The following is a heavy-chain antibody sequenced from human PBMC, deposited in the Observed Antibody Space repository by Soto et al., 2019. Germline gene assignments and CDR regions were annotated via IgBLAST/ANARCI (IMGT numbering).Heavy chain of an antibody. V-gene: IGHV3-21*01. D-gene: IGHD6-19*01. CDR3: ARDRSADRFVQYFQH. CDR1: GFIFTSYS. J-gene: IGHJ1*01. Sequence: EVQLVESGGGLVKRGGSLRLSCATSGFIFTSYSMVWVRLAPGKGLEWVASISSGSDSIFYSDSVKGRFTVSRDNAKNSVFLHMKNLRADDTAVYFCARDRSADRFVQYFQHWGQGTQVTVSS. CDR2: ISSGSDSI.